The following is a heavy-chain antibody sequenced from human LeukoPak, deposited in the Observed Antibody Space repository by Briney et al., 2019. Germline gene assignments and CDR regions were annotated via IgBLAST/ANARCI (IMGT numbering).Heavy chain of an antibody. J-gene: IGHJ3*02. Sequence: VASVKVSCKASGYTFTSYGISWVRQAPGQGLEWMGWISAYNGNTNYAQKLQGRVTMTTDTSTSTAYMELRSLRSDDTAVYYCARLGRPGIVGARVISAFDIWGQGTMVTVPS. D-gene: IGHD1-26*01. CDR2: ISAYNGNT. CDR3: ARLGRPGIVGARVISAFDI. CDR1: GYTFTSYG. V-gene: IGHV1-18*01.